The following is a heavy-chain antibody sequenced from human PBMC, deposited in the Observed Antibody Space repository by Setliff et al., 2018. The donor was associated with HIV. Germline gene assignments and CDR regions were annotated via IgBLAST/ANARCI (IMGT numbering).Heavy chain of an antibody. V-gene: IGHV1-2*02. J-gene: IGHJ4*02. D-gene: IGHD1-1*01. CDR1: GYTFTDYF. Sequence: ASVKVSCKASGYTFTDYFIHWVRQAPGQGLEWVGWISPNNGDTTIPQRFRGRVTMTTDTSINTAYMELSGVRSDDTAVYFCARQLSNSLDHWGQGTPVTVSS. CDR2: ISPNNGDT. CDR3: ARQLSNSLDH.